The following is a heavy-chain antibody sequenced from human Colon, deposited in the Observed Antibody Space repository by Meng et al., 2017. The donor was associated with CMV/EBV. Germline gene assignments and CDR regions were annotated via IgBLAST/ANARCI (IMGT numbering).Heavy chain of an antibody. CDR1: SLTFNNSI. CDR2: ISTFNSNK. D-gene: IGHD3-16*01. CDR3: ARAVDGGRSDP. Sequence: ASVKVSCKTSSLTFNNSITKWVRQAPGEGLEWMGWISTFNSNKYYAQKFQDRVTMTTDRSTNTAYLELRALKADDTAIYFCARAVDGGRSDPWGQGTLVTVSS. V-gene: IGHV1-18*01. J-gene: IGHJ5*02.